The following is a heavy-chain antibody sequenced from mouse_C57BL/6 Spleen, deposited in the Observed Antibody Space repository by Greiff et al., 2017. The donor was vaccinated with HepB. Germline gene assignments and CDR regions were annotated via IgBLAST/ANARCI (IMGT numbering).Heavy chain of an antibody. V-gene: IGHV1-72*01. J-gene: IGHJ2*01. CDR3: ASDYGSVFDY. CDR1: GYAFSSSW. D-gene: IGHD1-1*01. Sequence: QVQLKQSGPELVKPGASVKISCKASGYAFSSSWMNWVKQRPGRGLEWIGRIDPNSGGTKYNEKFKSKATLTVDKPSSTAYMQLSSLTSEDSAVYYYASDYGSVFDYWGQGTTLTVSS. CDR2: IDPNSGGT.